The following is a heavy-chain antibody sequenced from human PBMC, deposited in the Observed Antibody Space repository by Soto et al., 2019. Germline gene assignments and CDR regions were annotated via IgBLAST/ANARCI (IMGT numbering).Heavy chain of an antibody. CDR1: GYSFTSYW. J-gene: IGHJ4*02. CDR2: IDPSDSYT. Sequence: GESLKISCKGSGYSFTSYWISWVRQMPGKGLEWMGRIDPSDSYTNYSPSFQGHVTISADKSISTAYLQWSSLKASDTAIYYCFRGGVTSRTFDYWGQGTLVTVSS. CDR3: FRGGVTSRTFDY. D-gene: IGHD3-16*01. V-gene: IGHV5-10-1*01.